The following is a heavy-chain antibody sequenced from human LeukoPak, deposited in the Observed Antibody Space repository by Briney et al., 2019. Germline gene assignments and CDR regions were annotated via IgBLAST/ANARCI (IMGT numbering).Heavy chain of an antibody. D-gene: IGHD4-23*01. CDR1: GGSFSSGGFY. V-gene: IGHV4-31*03. J-gene: IGHJ6*02. CDR3: ARGRLNGGNSRGMDV. CDR2: ISYTGNT. Sequence: SETLSLTCTVSGGSFSSGGFYWSWLRQHPGKALEWIGYISYTGNTYYNPSLKSRVTISVDTSKNQFSLKLSSVTAADTAVYYCARGRLNGGNSRGMDVWGQGTTVTVSS.